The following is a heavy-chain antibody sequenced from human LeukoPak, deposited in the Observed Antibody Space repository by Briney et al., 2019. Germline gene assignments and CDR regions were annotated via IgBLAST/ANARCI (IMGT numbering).Heavy chain of an antibody. CDR3: ARGWRYSYGRFHY. Sequence: PSETLSLTCAVYGGSFSGYYWSWIRQPPGKGLEWIGEINHSGSTNYNPSLKSRVTISVDTSKNQFSLKLSSVTAADTAVYYCARGWRYSYGRFHYWGQGTLVTVSS. CDR2: INHSGST. V-gene: IGHV4-34*01. J-gene: IGHJ4*02. CDR1: GGSFSGYY. D-gene: IGHD5-18*01.